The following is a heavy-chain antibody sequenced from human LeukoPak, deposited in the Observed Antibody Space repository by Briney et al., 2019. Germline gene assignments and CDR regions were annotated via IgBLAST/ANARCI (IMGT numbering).Heavy chain of an antibody. CDR1: GFTFSSYW. J-gene: IGHJ4*02. Sequence: GGSLRLSCTASGFTFSSYWMSWVRQAPGKGLEWVANIKQDGSEKYYVDSVKGRFTISRDNAKNSLYLQMNSLRAEDTAVYYCAREPHYYDSSGTDYWGQGTLVTVSS. D-gene: IGHD3-22*01. CDR2: IKQDGSEK. V-gene: IGHV3-7*03. CDR3: AREPHYYDSSGTDY.